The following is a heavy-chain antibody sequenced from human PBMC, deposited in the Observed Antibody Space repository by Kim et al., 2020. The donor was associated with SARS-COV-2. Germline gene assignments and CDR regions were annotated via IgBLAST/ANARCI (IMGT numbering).Heavy chain of an antibody. J-gene: IGHJ4*02. CDR2: MNPNSGNT. Sequence: ASVKVSCKASGYTFTSYDINWVRQATGQGLEWMGWMNPNSGNTGYAQKFQGRVTMTRNTSISTAYMELSSLRSEDTAVYYCATSHTYYYDSSGYSYFDYWGQGTLVTVSS. CDR1: GYTFTSYD. D-gene: IGHD3-22*01. CDR3: ATSHTYYYDSSGYSYFDY. V-gene: IGHV1-8*01.